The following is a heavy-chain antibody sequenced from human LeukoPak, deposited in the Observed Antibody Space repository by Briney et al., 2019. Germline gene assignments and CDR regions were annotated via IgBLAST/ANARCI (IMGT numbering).Heavy chain of an antibody. CDR2: IYYSGST. V-gene: IGHV4-39*01. CDR3: ARRPGGYCSSTSCYFFDY. CDR1: GGSLSSRSYY. J-gene: IGHJ4*02. D-gene: IGHD2-2*01. Sequence: SETLSLTCTVSGGSLSSRSYYWGWIRPPPGKGLEWIGSIYYSGSTYYNPSLKSRVTISVDTSKNQFSLKLSSVTAADTAVYYSARRPGGYCSSTSCYFFDYWGQGTLVTVSS.